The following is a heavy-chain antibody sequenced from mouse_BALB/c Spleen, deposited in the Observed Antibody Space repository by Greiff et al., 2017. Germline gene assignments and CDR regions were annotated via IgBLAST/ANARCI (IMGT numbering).Heavy chain of an antibody. Sequence: QVQLQQSGAELMKPGASVKISCKATGYTFSSYWIEWVKRRPGHGLEWIGEILPGSGSTNYNEKFKGKATFTADTSSNTAYMQLSSLTSEDSAVYYCASITTATLYAMDYWGQGTSVTVSS. CDR1: GYTFSSYW. CDR2: ILPGSGST. J-gene: IGHJ4*01. V-gene: IGHV1-9*01. D-gene: IGHD1-2*01. CDR3: ASITTATLYAMDY.